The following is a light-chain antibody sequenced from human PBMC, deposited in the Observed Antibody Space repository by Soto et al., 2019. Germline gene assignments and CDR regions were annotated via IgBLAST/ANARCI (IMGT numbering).Light chain of an antibody. V-gene: IGKV3-11*01. CDR1: QSINSH. CDR2: DAS. Sequence: EIVLTQSPATLSLSPGERATLSCRASQSINSHLAWYQQQPGQAPRLLMYDASNRATDIPARFSGSGSGTDLTLTISSLEPEDFAVYYRQQRSNWPLTFGGGTKVEIK. J-gene: IGKJ4*01. CDR3: QQRSNWPLT.